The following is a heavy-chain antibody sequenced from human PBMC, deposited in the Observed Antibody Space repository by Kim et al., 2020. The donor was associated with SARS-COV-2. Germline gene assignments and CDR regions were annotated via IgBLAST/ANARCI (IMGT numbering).Heavy chain of an antibody. CDR2: IYYSGST. D-gene: IGHD3-10*01. CDR1: GGSISSYY. V-gene: IGHV4-59*08. J-gene: IGHJ6*02. Sequence: SETLSLTCTVSGGSISSYYWSWIRQPPGKGLEWIGYIYYSGSTNYNPSLKSRVTISVDTSKNQFSLKLSSVTAADTVVYYCARLIRDNYYYYYGMDVWGQGTTVTVSS. CDR3: ARLIRDNYYYYYGMDV.